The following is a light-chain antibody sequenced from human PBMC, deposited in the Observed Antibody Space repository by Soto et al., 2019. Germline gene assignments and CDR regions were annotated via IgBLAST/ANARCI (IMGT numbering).Light chain of an antibody. CDR1: QTITNN. J-gene: IGKJ2*01. CDR3: QQSYTTPHT. CDR2: AAS. Sequence: DIQMTQSPSSLSASVGDRVPITCRASQTITNNLSWYQQKLGKAPKLLIYAASSLQSGVPSRFTGSGSGTHFTLTITSLQPEDFATYFCQQSYTTPHTFGQGTKLEIK. V-gene: IGKV1-39*01.